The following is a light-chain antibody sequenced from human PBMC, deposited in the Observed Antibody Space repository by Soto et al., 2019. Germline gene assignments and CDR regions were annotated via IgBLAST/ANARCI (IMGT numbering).Light chain of an antibody. CDR2: GAS. V-gene: IGKV3-20*01. Sequence: EIVLTQSPGTLSLSPGERATLSCRASQTVSSSYLAWYQQKPGQAPRLLIYGASTRATGIPGRFSGSASRTDFTLTISRLEPEDFAVYYCHQYGHSPMYTFGQGTNLEIK. CDR3: HQYGHSPMYT. J-gene: IGKJ2*01. CDR1: QTVSSSY.